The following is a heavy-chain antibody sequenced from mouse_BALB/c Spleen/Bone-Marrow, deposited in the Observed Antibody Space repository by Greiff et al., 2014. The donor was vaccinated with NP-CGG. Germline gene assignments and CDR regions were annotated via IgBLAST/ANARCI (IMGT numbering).Heavy chain of an antibody. CDR3: ARSGVIPTRAMDY. J-gene: IGHJ4*01. CDR1: GFTFSSFG. V-gene: IGHV5-17*02. Sequence: EVLLVESGGGLVQPGGSRKLSCAASGFTFSSFGMHWVRQAPEKGLEWVAYISSGSSTIYYADTVKGRFTISRDNPKNTLFLQMTSLRSEDTAMYYCARSGVIPTRAMDYWGQGTSVTVSS. CDR2: ISSGSSTI. D-gene: IGHD1-1*01.